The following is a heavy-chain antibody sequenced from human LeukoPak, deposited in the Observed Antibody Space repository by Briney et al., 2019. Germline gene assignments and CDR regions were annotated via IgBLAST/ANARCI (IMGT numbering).Heavy chain of an antibody. CDR3: ARHYPGDTAMDFDY. D-gene: IGHD5-18*01. CDR1: GGSISSSSYY. Sequence: SETLSLTCTVSGGSISSSSYYWGWIRQPPGKGLEWIGSIYYSGSTYYNPSLKSRVTISVDTSKNQFSLKLSSVTAADTAVYYCARHYPGDTAMDFDYWGQGTLVTVSS. V-gene: IGHV4-39*07. CDR2: IYYSGST. J-gene: IGHJ4*02.